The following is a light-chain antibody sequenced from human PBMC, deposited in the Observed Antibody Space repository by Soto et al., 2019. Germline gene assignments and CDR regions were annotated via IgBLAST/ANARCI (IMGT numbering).Light chain of an antibody. Sequence: EIVMTQSPATLSVSPGERATLSCRASQSVNNNLAWYQQKPGQAPSLLIYGASTRATGIPARFSGSGSGTEFTLTISSLQSEDFAVYYCQQYNNWPYTFGQGTKLEIK. CDR2: GAS. J-gene: IGKJ2*01. CDR1: QSVNNN. V-gene: IGKV3-15*01. CDR3: QQYNNWPYT.